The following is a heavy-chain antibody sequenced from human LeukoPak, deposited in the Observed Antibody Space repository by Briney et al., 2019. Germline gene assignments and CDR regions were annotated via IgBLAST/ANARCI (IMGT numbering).Heavy chain of an antibody. CDR1: GGSISSSSYY. CDR2: IYYSGST. Sequence: SETLSLTCTASGGSISSSSYYWGWIRQPPGKGLEWIGSIYYSGSTYYNPSLKSRVTISVDTSKNQFSLKLSSVTAADTAVYYCARDRGDYDFWSGYSHYYYMDVWGKGTTVTVSS. J-gene: IGHJ6*03. V-gene: IGHV4-39*07. D-gene: IGHD3-3*01. CDR3: ARDRGDYDFWSGYSHYYYMDV.